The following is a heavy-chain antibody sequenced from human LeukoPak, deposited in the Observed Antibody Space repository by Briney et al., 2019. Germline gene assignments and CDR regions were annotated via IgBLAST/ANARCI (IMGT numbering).Heavy chain of an antibody. CDR1: GFTFSNFV. J-gene: IGHJ4*02. V-gene: IGHV3-64*04. CDR2: INDNGYNT. D-gene: IGHD1-26*01. Sequence: GGSLRLSCSASGFTFSNFVMHWVRQAPGKGLEYVAIINDNGYNTDYAGSVKGRFTVARDNSKNTVYLQMNSLRVEDTAVYYCAKGPVSAIVGATTLDYWGQGTLVTVSS. CDR3: AKGPVSAIVGATTLDY.